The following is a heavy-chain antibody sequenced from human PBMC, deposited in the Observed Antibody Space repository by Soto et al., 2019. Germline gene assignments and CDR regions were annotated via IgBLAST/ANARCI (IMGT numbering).Heavy chain of an antibody. Sequence: GGSLRLSCAASGFMFSSYKMSWVRQAPGKGLEWVAFLSHDGSNKYYADSVRGRSSISRDNSKNTVYLQMNSLRADDTAVYYCARDRDGGTYTYFDNWGQGTRVTVSS. J-gene: IGHJ4*02. CDR2: LSHDGSNK. CDR3: ARDRDGGTYTYFDN. CDR1: GFMFSSYK. V-gene: IGHV3-30*04. D-gene: IGHD1-26*01.